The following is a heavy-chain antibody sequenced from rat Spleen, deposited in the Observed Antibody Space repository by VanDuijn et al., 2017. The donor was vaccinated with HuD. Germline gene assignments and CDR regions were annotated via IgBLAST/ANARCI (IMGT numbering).Heavy chain of an antibody. CDR1: GFTFSNYD. J-gene: IGHJ1*01. Sequence: EVQLVESGGGLVQPGRSMKLSCAASGFTFSNYDMAWVRQAPKKGLEWVAAISYDGGSTDYRDSVKGRFTISRDKARSTLYLQMDSLRSEDTATYYCVRLLGAPDWYFDFWGPGTMVTVSS. CDR2: ISYDGGST. CDR3: VRLLGAPDWYFDF. D-gene: IGHD5-1*01. V-gene: IGHV5-7*01.